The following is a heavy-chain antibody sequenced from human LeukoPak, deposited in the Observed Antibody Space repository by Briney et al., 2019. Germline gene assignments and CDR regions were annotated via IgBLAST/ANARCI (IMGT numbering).Heavy chain of an antibody. CDR1: GFNVSTYY. V-gene: IGHV3-53*01. D-gene: IGHD2-2*01. CDR2: IYSGGST. Sequence: TGGSLRLSCAASGFNVSTYYMTWVRQAPGKGLECVSVIYSGGSTYYADSVKGRFTVSRDNSKNTLYLQMNSLRAEDTAMYYCARGLGYCTSTTCLLPFDYWGQGTLVTVSS. J-gene: IGHJ4*02. CDR3: ARGLGYCTSTTCLLPFDY.